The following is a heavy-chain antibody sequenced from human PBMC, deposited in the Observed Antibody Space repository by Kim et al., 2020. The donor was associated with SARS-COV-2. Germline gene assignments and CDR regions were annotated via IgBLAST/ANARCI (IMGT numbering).Heavy chain of an antibody. CDR2: ISGSGGAT. Sequence: GGSLRLSCAASGFTFSTYAMAWVRQAPGKGLEWVSVISGSGGATLYADSVKGRFTISKDNAKNTLSLQMNSLRADDTALYYCAKANCGSRYSPLDSWGQGTLVTVSS. V-gene: IGHV3-23*01. D-gene: IGHD2-15*01. CDR1: GFTFSTYA. J-gene: IGHJ4*02. CDR3: AKANCGSRYSPLDS.